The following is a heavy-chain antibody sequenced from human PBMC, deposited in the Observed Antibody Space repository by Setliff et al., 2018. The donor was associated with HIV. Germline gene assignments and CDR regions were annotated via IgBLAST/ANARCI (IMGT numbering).Heavy chain of an antibody. V-gene: IGHV3-11*05. Sequence: PGGSLRLSCAASGFNFGDYYMTWIRQAPGKGLEWVAYISKTSTYTNYADSVKGRFAISRDNAKDLLYLQMNSLSAEDTAIYYCAKVGSTNWYYFDYWGQGTLVTVSS. CDR1: GFNFGDYY. D-gene: IGHD6-13*01. CDR3: AKVGSTNWYYFDY. J-gene: IGHJ4*02. CDR2: ISKTSTYT.